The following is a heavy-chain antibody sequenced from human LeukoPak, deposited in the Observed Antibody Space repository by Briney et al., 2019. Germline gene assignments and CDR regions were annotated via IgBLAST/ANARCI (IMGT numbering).Heavy chain of an antibody. CDR1: GYTFTSYG. Sequence: ASVKVSCKASGYTFTSYGISWVRQAPGQGLEWMGWISAYNGNTNYAQKLQGRVTMTTDTSTSTAYMELRSLRSDDTAVYYCARGRDVLLWFGESPTYFDYWGQGTLVTVSS. CDR3: ARGRDVLLWFGESPTYFDY. V-gene: IGHV1-18*01. J-gene: IGHJ4*02. D-gene: IGHD3-10*01. CDR2: ISAYNGNT.